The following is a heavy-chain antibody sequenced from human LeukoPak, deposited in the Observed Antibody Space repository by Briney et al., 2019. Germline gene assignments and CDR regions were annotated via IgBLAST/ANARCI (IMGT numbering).Heavy chain of an antibody. CDR3: ARAGYYRFDY. Sequence: GGSLRLSCAASGFTFSSSWMHWIRQAPGKGLEWVSRINSDGSPTNYADSVKGRFTISTDNAKNTLYLQMNSLIAEDTAVYYCARAGYYRFDYWGQGSLVTVSS. J-gene: IGHJ4*02. CDR2: INSDGSPT. CDR1: GFTFSSSW. V-gene: IGHV3-74*01. D-gene: IGHD4-17*01.